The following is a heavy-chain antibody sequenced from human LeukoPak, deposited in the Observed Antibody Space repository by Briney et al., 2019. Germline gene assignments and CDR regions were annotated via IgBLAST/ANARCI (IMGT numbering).Heavy chain of an antibody. D-gene: IGHD3-22*01. CDR2: IYTSGST. CDR1: GGSISSYY. CDR3: ARDRYYYDSSGYSLIDY. J-gene: IGHJ4*02. V-gene: IGHV4-4*07. Sequence: SETLSLTCTVSGGSISSYYWSWIRQPAGKGLEWIGRIYTSGSTNYNPSLKSRVTMSVDTSKNQFSLKLSSVTAADTAVYYCARDRYYYDSSGYSLIDYWGQGTLVTVSS.